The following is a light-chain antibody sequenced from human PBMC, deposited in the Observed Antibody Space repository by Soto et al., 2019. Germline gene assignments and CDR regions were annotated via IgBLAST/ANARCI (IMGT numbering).Light chain of an antibody. V-gene: IGKV3-15*01. Sequence: EVVMTQSPATLSVFPGERVTLSCRASPSVGTSLAWYQQKPGQAPRLLIYSASTRATGIPARFSGSGSGTEFTLTISSLESEDFAVYYCQQYIHGYTFGQGTELEIK. CDR1: PSVGTS. CDR2: SAS. J-gene: IGKJ2*01. CDR3: QQYIHGYT.